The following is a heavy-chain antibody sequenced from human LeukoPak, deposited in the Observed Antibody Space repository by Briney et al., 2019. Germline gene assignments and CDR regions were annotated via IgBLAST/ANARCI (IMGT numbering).Heavy chain of an antibody. CDR3: ARVVDTGPRAYYFDY. CDR2: IYYSGST. CDR1: GGSISSYY. J-gene: IGHJ4*02. V-gene: IGHV4-59*01. Sequence: SETLSLTCTVSGGSISSYYWSWIRQPPGKGLEWMGYIYYSGSTNYNPSLKSRVTISVDTSKNQFSLKLSSVTAADTAVYYCARVVDTGPRAYYFDYWGQGTLVTVSS. D-gene: IGHD5-18*01.